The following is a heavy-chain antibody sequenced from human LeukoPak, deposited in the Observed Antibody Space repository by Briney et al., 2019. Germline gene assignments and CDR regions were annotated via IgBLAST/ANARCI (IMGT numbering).Heavy chain of an antibody. Sequence: GGSLRLSCAASGFTLSRYSMNWVRQAPGKGLEWVSGISGSSTYMYYADSVKGRFTISRDYASTSMYLQMNSLRAEDTAVYFCARDLQQVVPGDDYYYYYGMDVWGHGTTVTVSS. D-gene: IGHD6-13*01. J-gene: IGHJ6*02. V-gene: IGHV3-21*01. CDR2: ISGSSTYM. CDR1: GFTLSRYS. CDR3: ARDLQQVVPGDDYYYYYGMDV.